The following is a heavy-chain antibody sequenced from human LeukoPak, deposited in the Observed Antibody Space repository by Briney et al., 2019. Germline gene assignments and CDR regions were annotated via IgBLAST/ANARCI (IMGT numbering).Heavy chain of an antibody. Sequence: SQTLSLTCTVSGGSISSGGYYWSWIRQHPGEGLEWIGYIYYSGSTYYNPSLKSRVTISVDTSKNQFSLKLSSVTAADTAVYYCARDRGSGSYYPAAYGMDVWGKGTTVTVSS. D-gene: IGHD3-10*01. CDR3: ARDRGSGSYYPAAYGMDV. V-gene: IGHV4-31*03. J-gene: IGHJ6*04. CDR2: IYYSGST. CDR1: GGSISSGGYY.